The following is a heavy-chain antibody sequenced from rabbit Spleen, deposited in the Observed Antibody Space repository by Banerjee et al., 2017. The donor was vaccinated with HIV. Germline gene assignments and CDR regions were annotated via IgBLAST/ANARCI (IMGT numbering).Heavy chain of an antibody. CDR1: GFTLSSYY. J-gene: IGHJ4*01. V-gene: IGHV1S7*01. CDR2: IEPIFGRT. Sequence: HLKESGGGLVQPGGSLKLSCTASGFTLSSYYMNWVRQAPGKGLEWIGYIEPIFGRTYYANWVNGRFSISRENAQNTVFLQMTSLTAADTATYFCARAGGAGYGYAFHLWAQAPWSPS. D-gene: IGHD6-1*01. CDR3: ARAGGAGYGYAFHL.